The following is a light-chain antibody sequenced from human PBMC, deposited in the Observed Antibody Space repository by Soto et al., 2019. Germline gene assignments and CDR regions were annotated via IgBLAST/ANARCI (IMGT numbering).Light chain of an antibody. Sequence: QSALTQPPSASGSPGQSVTISCTGTSSDVGAFNYVSWYQQHPGKAPRLIIYEVTKRPSGVPDRFSGSKSGNTASLTVSGLQTEDAADYYCSSYAGNNDGVFGGGTKLTVL. CDR1: SSDVGAFNY. CDR3: SSYAGNNDGV. V-gene: IGLV2-8*01. CDR2: EVT. J-gene: IGLJ3*02.